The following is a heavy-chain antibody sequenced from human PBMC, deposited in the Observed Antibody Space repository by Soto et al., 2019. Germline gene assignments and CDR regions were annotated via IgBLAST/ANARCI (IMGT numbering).Heavy chain of an antibody. CDR3: AIASSSSSAADY. Sequence: QVQLQESGPGLVKASQTLSLICSVSGESISSGGYYWSWIRHHPGKGLEWIGYIYDSESAYYNPSLKRRVTISMDTSKNDFAMKLSSVTAADTAVYYCAIASSSSSAADYWGQGTLITGSS. J-gene: IGHJ4*02. CDR1: GESISSGGYY. V-gene: IGHV4-31*03. D-gene: IGHD6-6*01. CDR2: IYDSESA.